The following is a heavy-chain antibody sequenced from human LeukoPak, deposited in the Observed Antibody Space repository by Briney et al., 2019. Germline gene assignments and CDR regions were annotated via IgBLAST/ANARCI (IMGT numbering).Heavy chain of an antibody. V-gene: IGHV4-34*01. CDR3: ARRGGSYGSGSYPFDY. J-gene: IGHJ4*02. D-gene: IGHD3-10*01. CDR2: INHSGST. Sequence: SETLSLTCAVYGGSFSGYYWSWIRQPPGKGLEWIGEINHSGSTNYNPSLKSRVTISVDTSKNQFSLKLSSVTAADTAVYYCARRGGSYGSGSYPFDYWGQGTLVTVSS. CDR1: GGSFSGYY.